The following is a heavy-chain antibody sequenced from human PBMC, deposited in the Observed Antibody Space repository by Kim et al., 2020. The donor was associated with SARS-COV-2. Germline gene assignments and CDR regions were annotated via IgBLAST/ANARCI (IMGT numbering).Heavy chain of an antibody. J-gene: IGHJ4*02. CDR1: GFTFNNFA. CDR3: AKRTVFGTYYFDY. D-gene: IGHD3-16*01. CDR2: ISGDGANT. V-gene: IGHV3-23*01. Sequence: GGSLRLSCAASGFTFNNFAMSWVRQAPDKGLEWVSTISGDGANTIYADSVKGRFTISRDNSKNTLYLHMNSLRAEDTAVSYCAKRTVFGTYYFDYWGLG.